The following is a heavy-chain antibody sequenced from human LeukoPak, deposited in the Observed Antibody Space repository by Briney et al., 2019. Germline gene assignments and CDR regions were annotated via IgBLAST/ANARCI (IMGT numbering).Heavy chain of an antibody. J-gene: IGHJ4*02. CDR2: IIPIFGTA. Sequence: SVKVSCKASGGTFSSYAISWVRQAPGQGLEWMGGIIPIFGTANYAQKFQGRVTITADESTSTAYMELSSLRSEDTAVYYCARRVAKRTYYGGNSPFDYWGQGTLVTVSS. D-gene: IGHD4-23*01. CDR1: GGTFSSYA. V-gene: IGHV1-69*01. CDR3: ARRVAKRTYYGGNSPFDY.